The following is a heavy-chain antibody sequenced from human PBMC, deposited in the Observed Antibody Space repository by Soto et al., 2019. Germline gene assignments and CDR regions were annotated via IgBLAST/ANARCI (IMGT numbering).Heavy chain of an antibody. D-gene: IGHD1-1*01. V-gene: IGHV4-4*07. J-gene: IGHJ5*02. CDR3: VRDGTKTLRDWFDP. CDR2: IYATGTT. Sequence: PSETLSLTCTVSGASISGYYWSWIRKSAGKGLEWIGRIYATGTTDYNPSLKSRVMMSVDASKKQFSLRLRSVTAADTAVYYCVRDGTKTLRDWFDPWGQGISVTVSS. CDR1: GASISGYY.